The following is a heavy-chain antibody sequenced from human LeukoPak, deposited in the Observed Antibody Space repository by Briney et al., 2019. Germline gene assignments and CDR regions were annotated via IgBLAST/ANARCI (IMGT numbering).Heavy chain of an antibody. CDR1: GYTFTSYG. D-gene: IGHD6-13*01. CDR3: AKASWGIAAAGYDAFDI. Sequence: ASVKVSCKASGYTFTSYGISWVRQAPGQGLEWMGWISAYNGNTNYAQKLQGRVTMTTDTSTSTAYMELRSLRSDDTAVYYCAKASWGIAAAGYDAFDIWGQGTMVPVSS. J-gene: IGHJ3*02. CDR2: ISAYNGNT. V-gene: IGHV1-18*01.